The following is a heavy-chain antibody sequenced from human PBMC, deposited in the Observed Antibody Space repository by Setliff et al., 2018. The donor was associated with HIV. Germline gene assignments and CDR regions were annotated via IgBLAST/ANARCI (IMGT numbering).Heavy chain of an antibody. CDR3: ARQKVGYSHGPGPDS. V-gene: IGHV4-61*02. Sequence: PSETLSLTCTVSGGSISSGSYYWSWIRQPAGKGLEWIGRIYYTGNTYYSSSLKSRATISRDTSKNHFSLRLSSVTAADTAVYYCARQKVGYSHGPGPDSWGQGTLVTVSS. J-gene: IGHJ4*02. CDR1: GGSISSGSYY. D-gene: IGHD5-18*01. CDR2: IYYTGNT.